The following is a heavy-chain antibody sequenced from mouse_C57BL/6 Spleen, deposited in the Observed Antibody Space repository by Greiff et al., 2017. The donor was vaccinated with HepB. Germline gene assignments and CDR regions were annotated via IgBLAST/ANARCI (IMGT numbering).Heavy chain of an antibody. D-gene: IGHD2-1*01. CDR3: ARDGGGNYGQRYYFDY. J-gene: IGHJ2*01. CDR1: GFTFSSYA. CDR2: ISDGGSYT. V-gene: IGHV5-4*01. Sequence: EVKLMESGGGLVKPGGSLKLSCAASGFTFSSYAMSWVRQTPEKRLEWVATISDGGSYTYYPDNVKGRFTISRDNAKNNLYLQMSHLKSEDTAMYYCARDGGGNYGQRYYFDYWGQGTTLTVSS.